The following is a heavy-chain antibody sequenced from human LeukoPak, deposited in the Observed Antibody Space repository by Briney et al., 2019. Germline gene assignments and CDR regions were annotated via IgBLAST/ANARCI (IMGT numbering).Heavy chain of an antibody. CDR1: GFTFSAYP. CDR2: ISSSSSTI. J-gene: IGHJ4*02. V-gene: IGHV3-48*01. CDR3: ARAGYSSSWPSFDY. D-gene: IGHD6-13*01. Sequence: GGSLRLSCAASGFTFSAYPMNWVRQAPGKGLEWVSYISSSSSTIYYADSVKGRFTISRDNAKNSLYLQMNSLRAEDTAVYYCARAGYSSSWPSFDYWGQGTLVTVSS.